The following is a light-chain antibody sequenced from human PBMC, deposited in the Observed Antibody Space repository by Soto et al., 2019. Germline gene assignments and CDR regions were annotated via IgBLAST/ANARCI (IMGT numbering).Light chain of an antibody. CDR3: AAWDDSLNGRYV. J-gene: IGLJ1*01. Sequence: QSVLTQPPSASGTPGQRVTISCSGSSSHIGSNTVNWYQQLPGTAPKLLIYSNNQRPSGVSDRFSGSKSGTSASLAISGLQSEDEADYYCAAWDDSLNGRYVFGTGTKVTVL. V-gene: IGLV1-44*01. CDR2: SNN. CDR1: SSHIGSNT.